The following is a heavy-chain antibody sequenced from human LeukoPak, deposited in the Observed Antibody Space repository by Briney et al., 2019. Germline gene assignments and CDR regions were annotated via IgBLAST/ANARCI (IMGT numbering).Heavy chain of an antibody. D-gene: IGHD3-3*01. J-gene: IGHJ4*02. Sequence: GGSLRLSCAASGFTFSSYAMHWVRQAPGKGLEGVAVISYDGSNKYYADSVKGRFTISRDNSKNTLYLQINSLRAEDTAVYYCARAGRFLEWLFPFLDYWGQGTLVTVSS. V-gene: IGHV3-30-3*01. CDR3: ARAGRFLEWLFPFLDY. CDR1: GFTFSSYA. CDR2: ISYDGSNK.